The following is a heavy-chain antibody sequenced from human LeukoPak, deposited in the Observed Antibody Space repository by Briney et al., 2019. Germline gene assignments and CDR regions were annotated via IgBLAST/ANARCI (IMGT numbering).Heavy chain of an antibody. CDR2: FDPEDGET. CDR1: GYTFTSYG. Sequence: ASVKVSCKASGYTFTSYGIYWVRQAPGQGLEWIGGFDPEDGETIYAQKFQGRVTMTEDTSTDTAYMELSSLRSEDTAVYYCATGVWWELDSVAHPDYWGQGTLVTVSS. J-gene: IGHJ4*02. D-gene: IGHD1-26*01. V-gene: IGHV1-24*01. CDR3: ATGVWWELDSVAHPDY.